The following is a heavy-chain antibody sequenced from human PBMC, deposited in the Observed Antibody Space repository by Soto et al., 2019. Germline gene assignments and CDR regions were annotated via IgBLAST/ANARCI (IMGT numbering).Heavy chain of an antibody. J-gene: IGHJ4*02. CDR2: INWNSDTI. CDR3: AMSNSNDLYYHFES. Sequence: EVQLVESGGGSVQPGGSLRLSCVASGFRFDDYAMHWVRQRPGKGLEWVSGINWNSDTIGYDDSVKGRFIVSRDNAEGSLLLQMSSLTAEATAIYFCAMSNSNDLYYHFESWGQGTPVTVSS. D-gene: IGHD3-10*01. CDR1: GFRFDDYA. V-gene: IGHV3-9*01.